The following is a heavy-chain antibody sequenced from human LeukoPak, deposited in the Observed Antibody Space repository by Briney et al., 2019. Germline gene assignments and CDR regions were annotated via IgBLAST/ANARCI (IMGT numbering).Heavy chain of an antibody. J-gene: IGHJ6*02. CDR2: IIPIFGTA. CDR3: ARGHYDILTGYMPPYGMDV. V-gene: IGHV1-69*01. D-gene: IGHD3-9*01. CDR1: GGTFSSYA. Sequence: SVNVSCKASGGTFSSYAISWVRQAPGQGLEWMGGIIPIFGTANYAQKFQGRVTITADESTSTAYMELSSLRSEDTAVYYCARGHYDILTGYMPPYGMDVWGQGTTVTVSS.